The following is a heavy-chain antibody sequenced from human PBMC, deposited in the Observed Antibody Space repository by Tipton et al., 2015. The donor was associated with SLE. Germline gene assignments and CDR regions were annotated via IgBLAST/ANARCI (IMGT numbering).Heavy chain of an antibody. V-gene: IGHV3-73*01. CDR2: IRSRNSNYET. CDR1: ESTFNGSA. D-gene: IGHD2-15*01. Sequence: GSLRLSCVASESTFNGSALHWVRQASGKGLEWVGRIRSRNSNYETTFAASVNGRFTISRDDSKNTAYLQMTSLKIEDSAVYYCTARTSSGPRLSDYWSQRTLVTVSS. CDR3: TARTSSGPRLSDY. J-gene: IGHJ4*02.